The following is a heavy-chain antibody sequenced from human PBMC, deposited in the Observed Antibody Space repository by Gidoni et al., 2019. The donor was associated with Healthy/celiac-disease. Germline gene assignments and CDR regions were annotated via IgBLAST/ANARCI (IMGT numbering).Heavy chain of an antibody. Sequence: EVQLLDSGGGLVQPGGSLTLSCASSGFTFRSSWMHWVRQAPGKGLVWVSRINSDGSSTSDADSVKGRFTISRDNAKNTLYLQMNSLRAEDTAVYYCAREEAGIAAAGTYYYYGMDVWGQGTTVTVSS. J-gene: IGHJ6*02. CDR1: GFTFRSSW. CDR3: AREEAGIAAAGTYYYYGMDV. D-gene: IGHD6-13*01. V-gene: IGHV3-74*01. CDR2: INSDGSST.